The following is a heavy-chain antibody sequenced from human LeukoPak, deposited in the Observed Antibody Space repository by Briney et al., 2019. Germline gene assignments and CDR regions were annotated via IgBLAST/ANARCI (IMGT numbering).Heavy chain of an antibody. CDR1: GGSISSYY. V-gene: IGHV4-59*12. Sequence: SETLSLTCTVSGGSISSYYWSWIRQPPGKGLEWIGYIYYSGSTNYNPSLKSRVTISVDTSKNQFSLKLSSVTAADTAVYYCARGGFNDYWFFDLWGRGTLVAVSS. D-gene: IGHD5-12*01. CDR3: ARGGFNDYWFFDL. CDR2: IYYSGST. J-gene: IGHJ2*01.